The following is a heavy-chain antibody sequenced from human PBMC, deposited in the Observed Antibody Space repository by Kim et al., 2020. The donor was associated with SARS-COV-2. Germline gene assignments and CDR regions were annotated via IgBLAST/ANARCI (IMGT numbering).Heavy chain of an antibody. Sequence: SETLSLTCSVSGGSISSSSYYWGWIRQPPGKGLECIGSIYYTGSTYYNPSLKSRVTISVDTSKNQFSLNLSSVTAADTAVYYCARKYYASGTPFDYWGQGTLVTVSS. CDR1: GGSISSSSYY. J-gene: IGHJ4*02. CDR2: IYYTGST. D-gene: IGHD3-10*01. V-gene: IGHV4-39*01. CDR3: ARKYYASGTPFDY.